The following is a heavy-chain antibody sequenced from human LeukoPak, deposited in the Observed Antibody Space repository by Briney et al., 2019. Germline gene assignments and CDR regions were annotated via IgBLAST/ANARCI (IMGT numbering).Heavy chain of an antibody. J-gene: IGHJ4*02. V-gene: IGHV3-64D*06. CDR1: GFDFSIYT. D-gene: IGHD1-26*01. Sequence: GGSLRLSCSASGFDFSIYTMYWVRQAPGKGPEYVSTISGSGNGGSRYYADSVKGRFTISRDDSKNIVYLQMNNLRSEDTAVYYCVKDFGRIRGTPDSWGQGTLVTVSS. CDR3: VKDFGRIRGTPDS. CDR2: ISGSGNGGSR.